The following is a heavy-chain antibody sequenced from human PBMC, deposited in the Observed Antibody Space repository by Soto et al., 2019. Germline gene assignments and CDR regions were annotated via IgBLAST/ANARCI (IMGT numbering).Heavy chain of an antibody. CDR2: INHSGST. V-gene: IGHV4-34*01. D-gene: IGHD1-1*01. CDR1: GGSLSGYY. CDR3: ARTRNLEV. Sequence: QVQLQQWGAGLLKPSETLSLTCAVYGGSLSGYYGNWIRQSPVKGLEWSGEINHSGSTNYNPSLKRRGTISIDTSENRFALMLSSVTAADTAGYYCARTRNLEVWCQGTTVMVSS. J-gene: IGHJ6*02.